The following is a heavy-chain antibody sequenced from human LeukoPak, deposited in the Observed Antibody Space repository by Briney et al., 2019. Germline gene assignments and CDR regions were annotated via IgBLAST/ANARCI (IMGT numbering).Heavy chain of an antibody. Sequence: SETLSLTCTVSGGSISSYYCSWIRQSPGEGLEWVGYVYNSGDTGKNPSLKSRVTILLDTSKNQCSLKLTSVSAADTAVYYCARLKLGAYFDLWGRGTLVTVSS. CDR1: GGSISSYY. D-gene: IGHD3-16*01. CDR3: ARLKLGAYFDL. J-gene: IGHJ2*01. V-gene: IGHV4-59*08. CDR2: VYNSGDT.